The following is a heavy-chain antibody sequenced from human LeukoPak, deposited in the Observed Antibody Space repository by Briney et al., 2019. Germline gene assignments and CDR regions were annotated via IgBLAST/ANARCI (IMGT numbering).Heavy chain of an antibody. J-gene: IGHJ4*02. Sequence: SQTLSLTCTVSGGSIISGDYYWSWIRQPPGKGLEWIGYIYYSGSTYYNPSLKSRVTISVDTSKNQFSLKLSSVTAADTAVYYCAEEVAAAGTFDYWGQGTLVTVSS. V-gene: IGHV4-30-4*01. CDR1: GGSIISGDYY. D-gene: IGHD6-13*01. CDR3: AEEVAAAGTFDY. CDR2: IYYSGST.